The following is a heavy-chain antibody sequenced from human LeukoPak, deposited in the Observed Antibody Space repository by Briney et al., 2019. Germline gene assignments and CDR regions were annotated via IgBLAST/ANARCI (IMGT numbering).Heavy chain of an antibody. CDR2: ISDSGGRT. J-gene: IGHJ4*02. Sequence: GGSLRLSCAASGFTFSSFAMHWVRQAPGKGLEWVSTISDSGGRTNHADSVKGRFTISRDNSKNTLYLQMSSLRAEDTAVYYCAKGVRLATTYLFDYWGQGTLVTVSS. CDR1: GFTFSSFA. CDR3: AKGVRLATTYLFDY. D-gene: IGHD5-24*01. V-gene: IGHV3-23*01.